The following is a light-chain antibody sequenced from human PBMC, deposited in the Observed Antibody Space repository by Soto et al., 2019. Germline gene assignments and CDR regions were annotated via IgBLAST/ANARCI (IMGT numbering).Light chain of an antibody. CDR2: FGS. J-gene: IGKJ1*01. CDR3: MQALQSLT. CDR1: QSLLYNNTYNY. V-gene: IGKV2-28*01. Sequence: EIVMTQSPLTLPVTPAEPASISCRSSQSLLYNNTYNYLDWYVQKPGQSPQLLIYFGSNRAPGVPDRFSGSGSGTDFTLKINRVEAEDVGTYYCMQALQSLTFGQGTKVDIK.